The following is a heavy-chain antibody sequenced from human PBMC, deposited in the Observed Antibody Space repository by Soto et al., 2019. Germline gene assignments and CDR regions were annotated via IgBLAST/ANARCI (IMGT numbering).Heavy chain of an antibody. J-gene: IGHJ1*01. CDR3: AGDEGLRDCGGSRCNRYFHH. CDR1: GYTFTAYY. V-gene: IGHV1-46*03. Sequence: QVQLVQSGAEVKKPGASVKVSCKAPGYTFTAYYIHWVRLAPGQGLEWMGMIDPSDGSASYAQELQGRVSMTGDTSSSTVYMELRGLRADDTAVYYCAGDEGLRDCGGSRCNRYFHHWGQGTLVTVSS. D-gene: IGHD2-21*01. CDR2: IDPSDGSA.